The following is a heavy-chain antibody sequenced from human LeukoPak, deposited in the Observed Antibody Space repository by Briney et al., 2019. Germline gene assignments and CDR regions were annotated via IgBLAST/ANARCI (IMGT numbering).Heavy chain of an antibody. CDR3: ATADWESFYFDS. D-gene: IGHD1-26*01. V-gene: IGHV4-31*03. CDR1: GGSVSRGGYY. J-gene: IGHJ4*02. Sequence: SETLSLTCTVSGGSVSRGGYYWHWIRQHPGKGLEWIGFTSYSEGTYYNPSLMSRITISVDISQNQFSLKMRDVTAADTAVYFCATADWESFYFDSWGQGALVAVSS. CDR2: TSYSEGT.